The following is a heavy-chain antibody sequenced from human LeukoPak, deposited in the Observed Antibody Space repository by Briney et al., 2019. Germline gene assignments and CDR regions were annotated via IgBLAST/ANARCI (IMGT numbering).Heavy chain of an antibody. D-gene: IGHD5-18*01. J-gene: IGHJ4*02. V-gene: IGHV4-59*08. CDR2: VHDSAGT. CDR1: GGSINKYY. Sequence: PSETLSLTCTVSGGSINKYYWSWIRQSPGKGLEWLGYVHDSAGTIYNPSLKSRVTISVGTSKTQFSLNLSSVTAADTAVYYCARYDDTAMDSDYWGQGTLVTVSS. CDR3: ARYDDTAMDSDY.